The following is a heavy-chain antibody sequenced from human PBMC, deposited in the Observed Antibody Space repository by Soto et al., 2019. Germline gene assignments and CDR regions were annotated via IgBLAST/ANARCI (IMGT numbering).Heavy chain of an antibody. D-gene: IGHD3-16*01. Sequence: PGGSLRLSCAASGFTFSSYSMNWVRQAPGKGLEWVSSISSSSSYIYYADSVKGRFTISRDNAKNSLYLQMNSLRAEDTAVYYCAGGKGPWYFDYWGQGTLVTVSS. CDR1: GFTFSSYS. J-gene: IGHJ4*02. CDR2: ISSSSSYI. V-gene: IGHV3-21*01. CDR3: AGGKGPWYFDY.